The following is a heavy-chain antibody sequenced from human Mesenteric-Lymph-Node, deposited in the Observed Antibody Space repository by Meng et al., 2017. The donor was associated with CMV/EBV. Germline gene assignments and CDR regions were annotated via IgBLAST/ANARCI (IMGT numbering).Heavy chain of an antibody. Sequence: DARPHMVKPSEPISLKCSVSGRSINCSWHYWGWIRQPPGKGLEWIVSIFYSGSAHYNPALESRVTISIDKSKNEFFLNLGSVTAADTAMYFCARDTLTYSYGPGWIDPWGQGTLVTVSS. CDR3: ARDTLTYSYGPGWIDP. D-gene: IGHD3-10*01. CDR1: GRSINCSWHY. CDR2: IFYSGSA. J-gene: IGHJ5*02. V-gene: IGHV4-39*02.